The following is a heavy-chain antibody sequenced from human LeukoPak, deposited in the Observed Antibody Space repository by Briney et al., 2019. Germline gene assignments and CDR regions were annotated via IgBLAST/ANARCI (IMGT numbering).Heavy chain of an antibody. D-gene: IGHD5-12*01. V-gene: IGHV3-23*01. CDR3: AKTHYDLLDV. J-gene: IGHJ6*02. CDR1: GFSVSTSP. Sequence: GGSLRLSCAASGFSVSTSPMSWVRRPPGKGLEWVSAMNNGPGATFYRDSVRGRFTISRDDSKSTLYLQMNSLRTEDTGTYYCAKTHYDLLDVWGQGTTVTVSS. CDR2: MNNGPGAT.